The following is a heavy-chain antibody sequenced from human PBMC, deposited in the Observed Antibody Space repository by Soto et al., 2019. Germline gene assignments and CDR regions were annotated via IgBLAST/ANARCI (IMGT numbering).Heavy chain of an antibody. J-gene: IGHJ4*02. CDR1: GGSISSGGYY. CDR2: IYYSGST. D-gene: IGHD3-22*01. V-gene: IGHV4-31*03. Sequence: QVQLQESGPGLVKPSQTLSLTCTVSGGSISSGGYYWSWIRQHPGKGLEWIGYIYYSGSTYYNPSLKSRVTISVDTSKNQFSLKLSSVTAADTAVYYCARELSGYYDRSGYDYYFDYWGQGTLVTVSS. CDR3: ARELSGYYDRSGYDYYFDY.